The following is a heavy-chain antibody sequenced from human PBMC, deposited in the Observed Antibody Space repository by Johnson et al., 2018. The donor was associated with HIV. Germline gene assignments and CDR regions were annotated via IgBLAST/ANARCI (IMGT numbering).Heavy chain of an antibody. V-gene: IGHV3-74*01. CDR3: ARDLRVGAIDGFDV. J-gene: IGHJ3*01. Sequence: VQLVESGGGLVQPGGSLRLSCTASGFTFSTYWMHWIRQAPGKGLVWVSRLNSAGNVTDYADSVKGRFTISRDNSKNTLYLQMNSLRAEDTAVYYCARDLRVGAIDGFDVWGQGTMVTVSS. CDR1: GFTFSTYW. D-gene: IGHD1-26*01. CDR2: LNSAGNVT.